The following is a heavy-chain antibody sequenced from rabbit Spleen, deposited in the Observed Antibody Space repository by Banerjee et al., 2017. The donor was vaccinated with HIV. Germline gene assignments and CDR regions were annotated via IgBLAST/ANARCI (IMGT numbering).Heavy chain of an antibody. CDR2: IAGGSSGFT. Sequence: LVEYGGDLVQPGASLTLTCTASGFDFSAYTFMCWVRQAPGKGLEWISCIAGGSSGFTYSATWAKGRFTISKTSSTTVTLQMTSLTVADTATYFCARDTGSSFSSYGMDLWGQGTLVTVS. J-gene: IGHJ6*01. V-gene: IGHV1S40*01. D-gene: IGHD8-1*01. CDR3: ARDTGSSFSSYGMDL. CDR1: GFDFSAYTF.